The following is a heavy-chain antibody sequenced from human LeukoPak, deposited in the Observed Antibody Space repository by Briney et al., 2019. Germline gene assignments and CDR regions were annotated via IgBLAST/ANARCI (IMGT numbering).Heavy chain of an antibody. D-gene: IGHD6-13*01. J-gene: IGHJ4*02. V-gene: IGHV3-30-3*01. CDR1: GFTFSSYA. CDR3: ARLAGTGY. CDR2: ISYDGSNK. Sequence: GGSLRLSCAASGFTFSSYAMHWVRQAPGKGLEWVAVISYDGSNKYYADSVKGRFTISRDNSKNTLYLQMNSLRAEDTAVYYCARLAGTGYWGQGTLVTVSS.